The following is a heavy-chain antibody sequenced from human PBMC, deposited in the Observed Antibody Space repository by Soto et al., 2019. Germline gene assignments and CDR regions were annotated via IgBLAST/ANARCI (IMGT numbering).Heavy chain of an antibody. CDR2: ISSSSSYI. CDR3: ARELVDYYMDV. CDR1: GFTFSSYS. V-gene: IGHV3-21*01. D-gene: IGHD3-10*01. Sequence: PGGALRLSCAASGFTFSSYSMKWVRQAPGKGLEWVSSISSSSSYIYYADSVKGRFTISRDNAKNSLYLQMNSLRAEDTAVYYCARELVDYYMDVWGKGTTVTVSS. J-gene: IGHJ6*03.